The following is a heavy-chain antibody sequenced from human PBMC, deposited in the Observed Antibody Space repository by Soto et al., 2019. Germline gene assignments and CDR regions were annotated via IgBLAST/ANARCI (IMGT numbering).Heavy chain of an antibody. V-gene: IGHV5-51*01. J-gene: IGHJ4*02. CDR3: AGPYCSGTSCYSPPDF. CDR2: IYPGDSDT. Sequence: PGESLKISCKGSGYKFTSYWIGWVRQMPGKGLEWLGPIYPGDSDTRYSSSFQGQVTISADRSISTAYLQWSSLKASDTAMYYCAGPYCSGTSCYSPPDFWGQGTLVTVSS. CDR1: GYKFTSYW. D-gene: IGHD2-2*01.